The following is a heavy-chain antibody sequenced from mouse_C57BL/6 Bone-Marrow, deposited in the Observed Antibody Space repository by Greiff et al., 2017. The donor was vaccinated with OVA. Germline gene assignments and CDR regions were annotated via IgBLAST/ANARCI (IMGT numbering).Heavy chain of an antibody. Sequence: VQLQQPGAELVKPGASVKLSCKASGYTFTSYWMQWVKQRPGQGLEWIGEIDPSDSYTNYNQKFKGKATLTVDTSSSTAYMQLSSLTSEDSAVYYCARIPYYCSSDGYWGQGTTLTVSS. CDR3: ARIPYYCSSDGY. CDR2: IDPSDSYT. V-gene: IGHV1-50*01. J-gene: IGHJ2*01. CDR1: GYTFTSYW. D-gene: IGHD1-1*01.